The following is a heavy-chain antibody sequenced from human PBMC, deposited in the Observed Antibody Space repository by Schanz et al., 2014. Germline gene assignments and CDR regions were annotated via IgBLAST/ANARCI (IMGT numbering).Heavy chain of an antibody. CDR2: IKQDGSEK. CDR3: ARDKYYGSGSCAY. CDR1: GFTFSKYW. Sequence: EVQLVESGGGLVQPGGSLRLSCGGSGFTFSKYWMSWVRQAPGKGLEWVANIKQDGSEKYYVDAVKGRFSISRDNAEQSMYLHVKSLRDEDTAVYYCARDKYYGSGSCAYWGQGTLVTISS. V-gene: IGHV3-7*04. J-gene: IGHJ4*02. D-gene: IGHD3-10*01.